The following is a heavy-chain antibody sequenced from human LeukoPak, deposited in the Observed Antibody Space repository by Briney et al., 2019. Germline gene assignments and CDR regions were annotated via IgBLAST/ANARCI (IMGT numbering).Heavy chain of an antibody. CDR3: ATLTIFGVVDY. CDR1: GFTVSSNY. J-gene: IGHJ4*02. V-gene: IGHV3-53*01. CDR2: IHSGGST. D-gene: IGHD3-3*01. Sequence: GGSLRLSCAASGFTVSSNYMSWVRQAPGKGLEWVSVIHSGGSTYYADSVKGRFTISRDNSKNTLYLQMNSLRAEDTAVYYCATLTIFGVVDYWGQGTLVTVSS.